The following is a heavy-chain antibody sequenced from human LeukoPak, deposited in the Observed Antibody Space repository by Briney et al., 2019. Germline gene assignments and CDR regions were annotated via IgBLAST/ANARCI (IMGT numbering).Heavy chain of an antibody. CDR3: ARHLYCSSTSCYELFHSDNWFDP. CDR2: IIPIFGTA. D-gene: IGHD2-2*01. J-gene: IGHJ5*02. CDR1: GGTFSSYA. V-gene: IGHV1-69*01. Sequence: ASVKVSCKASGGTFSSYAISWVRQAPGQGLEWMGGIIPIFGTANYAQKFQGRVTITADESTSTAYMELSSLRSEDTAVYYCARHLYCSSTSCYELFHSDNWFDPWGQGTLVTVSS.